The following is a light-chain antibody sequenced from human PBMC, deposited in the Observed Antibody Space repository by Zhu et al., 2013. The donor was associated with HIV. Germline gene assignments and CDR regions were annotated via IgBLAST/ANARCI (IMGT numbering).Light chain of an antibody. V-gene: IGKV2-28*01. J-gene: IGKJ1*01. CDR3: MQGTHWPPWT. Sequence: DIVMTQSPLSLPVTPGEPASMSCRSSQSLLHSNGDNYLSWYLQKPGQSPQLLIYLGSNRASGVPDRFTGSGSGTDFTLNISGVEAEDVGVYYCMQGTHWPPWTFGQGTKVEIK. CDR1: QSLLHSNGDNY. CDR2: LGS.